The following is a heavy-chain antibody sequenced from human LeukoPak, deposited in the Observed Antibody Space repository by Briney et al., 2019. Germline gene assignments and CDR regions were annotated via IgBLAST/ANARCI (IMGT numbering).Heavy chain of an antibody. CDR3: ARDGYCTNGVCYTIWFDP. CDR1: GGTFSSYA. J-gene: IGHJ5*02. V-gene: IGHV1-69*13. CDR2: IIPIFGTA. Sequence: ASVKVSCKASGGTFSSYAISWVRQAPGQGLEWMGGIIPIFGTANYAQKFQGRVTITADESTSTAYMELSSLRSEDTAVYYCARDGYCTNGVCYTIWFDPWGQGTLVTVSS. D-gene: IGHD2-8*01.